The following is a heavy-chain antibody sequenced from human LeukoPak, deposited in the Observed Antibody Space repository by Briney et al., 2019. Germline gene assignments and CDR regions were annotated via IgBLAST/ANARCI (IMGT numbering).Heavy chain of an antibody. V-gene: IGHV4-4*07. J-gene: IGHJ4*02. CDR2: IYTSGST. CDR1: GDSISNYY. D-gene: IGHD2-15*01. CDR3: ARDRGYCSGGSCGLGY. Sequence: SETLSLTCTVSGDSISNYYWSWVRQPAGKGLEWIGRIYTSGSTNYNPSLKSRVTMSVDTSKNQFSLKLSSVTAADTAVYYCARDRGYCSGGSCGLGYWGQGTLVTVSS.